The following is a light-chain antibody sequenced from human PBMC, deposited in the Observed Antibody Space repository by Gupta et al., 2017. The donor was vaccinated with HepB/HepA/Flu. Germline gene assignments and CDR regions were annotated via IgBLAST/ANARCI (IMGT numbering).Light chain of an antibody. CDR3: QQSDSIPWT. CDR2: AAS. V-gene: IGKV1-39*01. J-gene: IGKJ1*01. CDR1: QSIGRY. Sequence: DIQMTQSPSSLSASVGDRVTITYRASQSIGRYLNWYQQKPGKAPKVLIFAASSLQSGVPSRFSGSGSGADFTLTISSLQPEDIATYYCQQSDSIPWTFGQGTKVEIK.